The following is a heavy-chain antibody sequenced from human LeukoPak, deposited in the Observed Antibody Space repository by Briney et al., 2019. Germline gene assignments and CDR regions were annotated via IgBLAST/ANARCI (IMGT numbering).Heavy chain of an antibody. V-gene: IGHV4-34*01. D-gene: IGHD6-19*01. CDR2: INHSGST. J-gene: IGHJ4*02. CDR1: GGSFSGYY. Sequence: PSETLSLTCAVYGGSFSGYYWSWIRQPPGKGLEWIGEINHSGSTNYNPSLKSRVTISVDTSKNQFSLKLSSVTAADTAVYYCARAWYSSGCSDYWGQGTLVTVSS. CDR3: ARAWYSSGCSDY.